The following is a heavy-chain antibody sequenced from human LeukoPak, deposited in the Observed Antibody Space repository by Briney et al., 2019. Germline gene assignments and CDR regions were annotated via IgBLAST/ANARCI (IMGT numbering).Heavy chain of an antibody. CDR1: GGPNSNYY. J-gene: IGHJ4*02. CDR2: VYNSGIT. D-gene: IGHD6-25*01. Sequence: SETLSLTCTVSGGPNSNYYWTWLRQSPGQGLEWIGYVYNSGITDYNHSLKSRLTISLATSKNQFSLRLSSMTAADTAVYYCARSRGLAGAATVTDYWGQGTRVIVSS. V-gene: IGHV4-59*08. CDR3: ARSRGLAGAATVTDY.